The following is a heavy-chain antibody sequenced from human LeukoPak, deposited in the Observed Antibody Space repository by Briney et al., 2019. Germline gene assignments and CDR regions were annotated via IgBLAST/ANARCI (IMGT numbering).Heavy chain of an antibody. CDR2: ISASNG. Sequence: ASVKVSCKASGYTFTRYGISWVRQAPGQGLQWLGWISASNGNAQKFRDRVTMSTDTSTGIAYLDVRSLTSDDTAVYYCARDHSNWNYAPDFWGQGTLVIVSS. V-gene: IGHV1-18*01. D-gene: IGHD1-7*01. CDR3: ARDHSNWNYAPDF. CDR1: GYTFTRYG. J-gene: IGHJ4*02.